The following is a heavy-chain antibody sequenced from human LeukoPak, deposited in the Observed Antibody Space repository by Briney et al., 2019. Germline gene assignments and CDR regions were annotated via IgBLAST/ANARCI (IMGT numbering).Heavy chain of an antibody. Sequence: GGSLRLSCAASGFTFSSYAMSWVRQAPGKGLEWVSAILGSGGRTYYADSVKGRFTISRDNSKNTLYLQMNSLSAEDTAVYYCAKGIHGSLLRSLEFGYWGQGTLVTVSS. J-gene: IGHJ4*02. CDR3: AKGIHGSLLRSLEFGY. CDR2: ILGSGGRT. V-gene: IGHV3-23*01. CDR1: GFTFSSYA. D-gene: IGHD3-3*01.